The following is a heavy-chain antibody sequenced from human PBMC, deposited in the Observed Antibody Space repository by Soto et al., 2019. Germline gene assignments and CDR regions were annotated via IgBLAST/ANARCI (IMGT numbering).Heavy chain of an antibody. D-gene: IGHD2-2*01. CDR2: IYYSGST. V-gene: IGHV4-39*01. CDR3: ARRRIVVVPAAPPGFDY. Sequence: SETLSLTCTVSGGSISSSSYYWGWIRQPPGKGLEWIGSIYYSGSTYYNPSLKSRVTISVDTSKNQFSLKLSSVTAADTAVYYCARRRIVVVPAAPPGFDYWGQGTLVTVSS. CDR1: GGSISSSSYY. J-gene: IGHJ4*02.